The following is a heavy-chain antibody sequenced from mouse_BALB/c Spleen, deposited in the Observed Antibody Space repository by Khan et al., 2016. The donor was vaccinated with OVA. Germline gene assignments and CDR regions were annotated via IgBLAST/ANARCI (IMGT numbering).Heavy chain of an antibody. CDR2: ISYSGVT. D-gene: IGHD2-14*01. CDR1: GYSITSGYA. Sequence: EVQLQQSGPGLVKPSQSLSLTCTVTGYSITSGYAWNWLRQFPGNKLEWMGFISYSGVTSYTPSLKSRISITRDTSKNQFFLQLTSVTTEDTATYYSSRGNYYGYDCDYWGQGTTLTVSS. CDR3: SRGNYYGYDCDY. J-gene: IGHJ2*01. V-gene: IGHV3-2*02.